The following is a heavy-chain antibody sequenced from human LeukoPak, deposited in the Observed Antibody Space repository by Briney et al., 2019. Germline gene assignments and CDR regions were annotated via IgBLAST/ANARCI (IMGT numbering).Heavy chain of an antibody. CDR1: RITLDDHG. Sequence: GGSLRLSCAPSRITLDDHGMSSVRQAPGKGGEWVSCINWNGDGTGYADSVKGRFTISRDNAKNSLYLQMNSLRAEDTALYYCARLGGPDYYFYYYMDLWGKGTTVTVSS. CDR2: INWNGDGT. CDR3: ARLGGPDYYFYYYMDL. D-gene: IGHD1-26*01. V-gene: IGHV3-20*04. J-gene: IGHJ6*03.